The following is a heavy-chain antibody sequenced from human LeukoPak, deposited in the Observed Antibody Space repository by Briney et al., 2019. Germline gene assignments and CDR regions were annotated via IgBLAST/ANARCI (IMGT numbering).Heavy chain of an antibody. V-gene: IGHV4-59*10. CDR1: GAYLSDYY. CDR2: IYTSGST. D-gene: IGHD3-3*01. J-gene: IGHJ5*02. CDR3: ARVFYDFWSEDNIAPPGIWFDP. Sequence: SETLSLTCAVYGAYLSDYYWSWIRQPAGRGLEWIGLIYTSGSTNYNPSVKSRVTISVDMSKNQISLKMSSVTAADTAVYYCARVFYDFWSEDNIAPPGIWFDPWGQGTLVTVSS.